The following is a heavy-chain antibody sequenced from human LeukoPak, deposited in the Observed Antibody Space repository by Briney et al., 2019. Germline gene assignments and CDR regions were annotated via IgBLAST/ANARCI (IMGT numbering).Heavy chain of an antibody. J-gene: IGHJ4*02. CDR3: ARGRGGSIAALWKGYYFDY. Sequence: SETLSLTCTVSGCSISSSSYYWGWIRQPPGKGREWIGSIYYSGSTYYNPSLKSRVTISEDQSKNQFSLKLSSVTAADTAVYSCARGRGGSIAALWKGYYFDYWGQGTLVTVSS. CDR2: IYYSGST. V-gene: IGHV4-39*07. D-gene: IGHD6-6*01. CDR1: GCSISSSSYY.